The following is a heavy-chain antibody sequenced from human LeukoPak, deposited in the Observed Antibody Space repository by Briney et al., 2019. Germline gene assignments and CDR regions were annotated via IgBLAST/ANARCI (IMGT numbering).Heavy chain of an antibody. D-gene: IGHD2-15*01. J-gene: IGHJ3*02. CDR1: GYTFTSYD. CDR3: ARGLVVGAFDI. V-gene: IGHV1-2*02. Sequence: ASVKVSCKASGYTFTSYDINWVRQAPGQGLEWMGWINPNSGGTNYAQKFQGRVTMTRDTSISTAYMELSRLRSDDTAVYYCARGLVVGAFDIWGQGTMVTVSS. CDR2: INPNSGGT.